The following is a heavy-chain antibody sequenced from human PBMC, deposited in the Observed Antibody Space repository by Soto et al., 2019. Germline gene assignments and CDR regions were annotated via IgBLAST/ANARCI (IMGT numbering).Heavy chain of an antibody. CDR3: AKDLRVRGVRSLGMDV. Sequence: GGSLRLSCAASGFTFSSYGMHWVRQAPGKGLEWVAVISYDGSNKYYADSVKGRFTISRDNSKNTLYLQMNSLRAEDTAVYYCAKDLRVRGVRSLGMDVWGQGTTVTVS. J-gene: IGHJ6*02. CDR2: ISYDGSNK. D-gene: IGHD3-10*01. CDR1: GFTFSSYG. V-gene: IGHV3-30*18.